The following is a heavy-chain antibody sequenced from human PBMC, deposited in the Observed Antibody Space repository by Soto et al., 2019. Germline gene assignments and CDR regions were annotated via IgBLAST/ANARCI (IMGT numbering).Heavy chain of an antibody. CDR2: ISSSSSYI. D-gene: IGHD4-4*01. CDR1: GFTFSSYS. CDR3: ASHAIVTTRGAY. Sequence: EVQLVESGGGLVKPGGSLRLSCAASGFTFSSYSMNWVRQAPGKGLEWVSSISSSSSYIYYADSVKGRFTISRDNAKNSLYLQMNSLRAEDTAVYYCASHAIVTTRGAYWGQGTLVTVSS. J-gene: IGHJ4*02. V-gene: IGHV3-21*01.